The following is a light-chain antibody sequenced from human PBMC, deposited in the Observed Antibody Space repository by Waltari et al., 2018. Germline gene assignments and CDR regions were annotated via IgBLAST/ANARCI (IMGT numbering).Light chain of an antibody. CDR2: AAS. J-gene: IGKJ5*01. CDR3: QQLNSYPGVT. CDR1: QGISSY. V-gene: IGKV1-9*01. Sequence: DIQLTQSPSFLSASVGDRVTITCRASQGISSYLAWYQQKPGNAPKLLIYAASTLQSGVPSRFSGSGSGTEFTLTISSLQPEDFATYYCQQLNSYPGVTFGQGTRLEIK.